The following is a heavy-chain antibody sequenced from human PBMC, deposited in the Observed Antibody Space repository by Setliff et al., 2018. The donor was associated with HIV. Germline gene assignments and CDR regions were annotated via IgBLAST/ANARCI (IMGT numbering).Heavy chain of an antibody. J-gene: IGHJ4*02. CDR2: IYHSGST. Sequence: PSQTLSLTCAVSGGSISSGGYSWNWIRQPPGKGLEWIGYIYHSGSTFYNPSLKNRVTISLDTSKSQFSLKLTSVTAADTALYYCASGRGAKGGYDYFGSWGQGTL. CDR1: GGSISSGGYS. V-gene: IGHV4-30-2*05. CDR3: ASGRGAKGGYDYFGS. D-gene: IGHD5-12*01.